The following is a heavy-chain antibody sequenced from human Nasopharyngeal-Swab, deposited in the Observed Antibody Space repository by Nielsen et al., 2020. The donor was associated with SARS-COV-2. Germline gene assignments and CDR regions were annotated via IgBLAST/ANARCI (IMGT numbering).Heavy chain of an antibody. V-gene: IGHV4-34*01. J-gene: IGHJ4*02. Sequence: SETLSLTCAVYGGSFSGYYWSWIRQPPGKGLEWIGEINHSGSTNYDPSLKSRVTVSLDTSKNQFSLKLSSVTAADTAVYYCARALRATIFGVVSHFDYWGQGTLVTVSS. D-gene: IGHD3-3*01. CDR3: ARALRATIFGVVSHFDY. CDR1: GGSFSGYY. CDR2: INHSGST.